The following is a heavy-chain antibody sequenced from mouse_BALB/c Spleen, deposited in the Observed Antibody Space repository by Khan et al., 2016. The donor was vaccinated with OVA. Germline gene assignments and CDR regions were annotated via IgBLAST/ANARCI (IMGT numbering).Heavy chain of an antibody. CDR3: ARDAGRN. CDR1: GYTFTEYT. J-gene: IGHJ4*01. V-gene: IGHV1-18*01. CDR2: INPKNGAT. Sequence: EVQLQQSGPELVKPGASVKISCKTSGYTFTEYTLHWVKQSHGKSLEWIGVINPKNGATSYTQKFKGKATLHVEKSSSSAYMEFSSMTSEDSAVYFCARDAGRNWGQGTSVTVSS.